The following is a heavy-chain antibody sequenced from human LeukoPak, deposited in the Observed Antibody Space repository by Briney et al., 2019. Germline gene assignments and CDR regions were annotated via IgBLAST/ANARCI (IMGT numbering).Heavy chain of an antibody. Sequence: RASAKVSCKASRYTFTVYYMHWVRQAPGQGLEWMGWINPNSGGTNYAQKFQGRVTMTRDTSISTAYMDLSSLRSDDTAVYYCARGNLVGATYYFDYWGQGTLVTVSS. CDR3: ARGNLVGATYYFDY. CDR2: INPNSGGT. J-gene: IGHJ4*02. V-gene: IGHV1-2*02. CDR1: RYTFTVYY. D-gene: IGHD1-26*01.